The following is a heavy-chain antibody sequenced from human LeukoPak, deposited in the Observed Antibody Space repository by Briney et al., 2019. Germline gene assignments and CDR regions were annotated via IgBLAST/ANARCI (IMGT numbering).Heavy chain of an antibody. Sequence: GGALRLSCAASGFTFSNRGMTWVRQAPGKGLEWVSFISGNACTTYYADSVKGRFTISRDNSNNTLYLQMNSLRAEDTAVYYCAKVGPCWGFGDYWGQGTLVTVSS. J-gene: IGHJ4*02. CDR3: AKVGPCWGFGDY. CDR1: GFTFSNRG. D-gene: IGHD3-10*01. CDR2: ISGNACTT. V-gene: IGHV3-23*01.